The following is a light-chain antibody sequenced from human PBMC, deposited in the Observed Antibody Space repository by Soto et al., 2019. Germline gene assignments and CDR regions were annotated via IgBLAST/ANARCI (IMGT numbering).Light chain of an antibody. CDR1: TSNIGSNY. V-gene: IGLV1-47*01. CDR3: AAWDDSLSGGV. CDR2: RNN. J-gene: IGLJ7*01. Sequence: QSVLTQPPSASGTPGQGVTISCSGSTSNIGSNYVYWYQHLPGTAPNLLIYRNNQRPSGVPDRFSGSKSGTSASLAISGLRSEDEADYFCAAWDDSLSGGVFGGGTQLTVL.